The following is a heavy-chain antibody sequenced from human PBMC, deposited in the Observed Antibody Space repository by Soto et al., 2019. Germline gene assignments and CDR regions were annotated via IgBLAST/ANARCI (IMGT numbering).Heavy chain of an antibody. V-gene: IGHV1-18*04. CDR3: AREGRNFGWLLDYYGMDV. Sequence: ASVKVSCKASGYTFTSYGISWVRQAPGQGLEWMGWISAYNGNTSFAQKLQGRVTMTTDTSTSTAYMELRSLRSDETAVYYCAREGRNFGWLLDYYGMDVWGQGTTVTVSS. CDR2: ISAYNGNT. CDR1: GYTFTSYG. D-gene: IGHD3-9*01. J-gene: IGHJ6*02.